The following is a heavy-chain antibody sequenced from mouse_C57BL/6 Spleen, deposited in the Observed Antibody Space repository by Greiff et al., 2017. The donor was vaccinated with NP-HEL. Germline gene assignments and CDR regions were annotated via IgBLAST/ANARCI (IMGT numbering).Heavy chain of an antibody. J-gene: IGHJ4*01. V-gene: IGHV1-82*01. CDR1: GYAFSSSW. CDR3: ARGANNQEAMDY. D-gene: IGHD3-2*02. Sequence: VQLQQSGPELVKPGASVKISCKASGYAFSSSWMNWVKQRPGKGLEWIGRIYPGDGDTNYNGKFKGKATLTADKSSSTAYMQRSSLTSEDSAVYFCARGANNQEAMDYWGQGTSVTVSS. CDR2: IYPGDGDT.